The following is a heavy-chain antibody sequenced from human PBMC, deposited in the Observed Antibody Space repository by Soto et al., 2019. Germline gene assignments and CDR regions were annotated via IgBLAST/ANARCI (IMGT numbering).Heavy chain of an antibody. D-gene: IGHD3-16*02. J-gene: IGHJ5*02. CDR3: ARDGPLSSPTSGWFDP. V-gene: IGHV3-7*05. CDR2: IKQDGNER. Sequence: EEQVVESGGGLVQPGGSLRLSCVASGFTFRSYWMSWVRQAPGKGLEWVANIKQDGNERHYMDSVKGRFTISRDNAKNSLDLVINSLKTADTAVYYCARDGPLSSPTSGWFDPWGQGTLVIVSS. CDR1: GFTFRSYW.